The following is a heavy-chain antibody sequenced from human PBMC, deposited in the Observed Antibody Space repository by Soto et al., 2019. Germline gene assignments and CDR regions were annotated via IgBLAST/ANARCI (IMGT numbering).Heavy chain of an antibody. J-gene: IGHJ4*02. CDR3: AREHMASVAAPGKYFDY. Sequence: NPSETLSLTCTVSGGSISSEGYSWSWIRQHPGKGLEWIGYIYYSARTFYNPSLKSRVTMSIDTSKNHFSPKLTSVTAADTAVYYCAREHMASVAAPGKYFDYWGQGALVTVSS. CDR1: GGSISSEGYS. CDR2: IYYSART. D-gene: IGHD2-15*01. V-gene: IGHV4-31*03.